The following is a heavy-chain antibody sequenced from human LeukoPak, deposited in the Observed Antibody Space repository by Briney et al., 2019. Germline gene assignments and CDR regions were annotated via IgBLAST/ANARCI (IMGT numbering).Heavy chain of an antibody. Sequence: VASVKVSCKASGYTFTSYGISWVRQAPGQGLEWMGWISAYNGNTNYAQKLQGRVTMTTDTSTSTAYMELRSLRSDDTAGYYCARNNYYGSGSYYSYQDYWGQGTLVTVSS. J-gene: IGHJ4*02. CDR1: GYTFTSYG. D-gene: IGHD3-10*01. CDR3: ARNNYYGSGSYYSYQDY. V-gene: IGHV1-18*01. CDR2: ISAYNGNT.